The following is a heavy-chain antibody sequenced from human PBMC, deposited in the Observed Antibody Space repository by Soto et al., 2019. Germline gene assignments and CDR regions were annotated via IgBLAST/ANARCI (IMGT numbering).Heavy chain of an antibody. J-gene: IGHJ3*02. Sequence: SVTLFFTCTVPRGSIGTYNWSWIRKAASRGLEGIGYVTDRGGPTYTPYLKSRVTMSVDTSKKLSLNLTSVTAADPAADYCARDAGYQLTGAFHIWGQGTMVT. CDR3: ARDAGYQLTGAFHI. V-gene: IGHV4-59*01. CDR2: VTDRGGP. D-gene: IGHD2-2*01. CDR1: RGSIGTYN.